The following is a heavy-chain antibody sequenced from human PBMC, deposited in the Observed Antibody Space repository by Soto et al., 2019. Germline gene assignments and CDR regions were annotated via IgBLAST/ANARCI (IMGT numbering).Heavy chain of an antibody. V-gene: IGHV4-30-4*02. CDR2: IYYSENT. Sequence: PSETLSLTCTVSGVSISSGDYYWSWIRQTPGKGLEWIGYIYYSENTYYNPSLKSRVAISGDTSKNQFSLKVNSVTAADTAVYYCARDHPRSYGLYYFDYWGQGTPVTVSS. D-gene: IGHD5-18*01. J-gene: IGHJ4*02. CDR1: GVSISSGDYY. CDR3: ARDHPRSYGLYYFDY.